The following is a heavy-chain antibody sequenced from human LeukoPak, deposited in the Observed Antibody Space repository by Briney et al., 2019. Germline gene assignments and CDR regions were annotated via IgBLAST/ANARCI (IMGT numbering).Heavy chain of an antibody. Sequence: PGGSLRLSCAASGFTFSSYGMHWVRQAPGKGLEWVAVISYDGSNKYYADSVKGRFTISRDNAKNSLYLQMNSLRAEDTAVYYCASATRGYSGYDGGYWGQGTLVTVSS. V-gene: IGHV3-30*03. CDR3: ASATRGYSGYDGGY. J-gene: IGHJ4*02. D-gene: IGHD5-12*01. CDR1: GFTFSSYG. CDR2: ISYDGSNK.